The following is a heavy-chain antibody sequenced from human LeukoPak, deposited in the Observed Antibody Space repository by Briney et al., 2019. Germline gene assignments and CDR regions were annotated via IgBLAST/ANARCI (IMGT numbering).Heavy chain of an antibody. D-gene: IGHD6-13*01. CDR1: GYTFTSYY. Sequence: ASVKVSCKASGYTFTSYYMHWVRQVPGQGLEWMGIINPSGGSTSYAQKFQGRVTMTRDMSTSTVYMELSSLRSEDTAVYYCARVSVSAAAGTRRAFDIWGQGTMVTVSS. CDR2: INPSGGST. CDR3: ARVSVSAAAGTRRAFDI. V-gene: IGHV1-46*01. J-gene: IGHJ3*02.